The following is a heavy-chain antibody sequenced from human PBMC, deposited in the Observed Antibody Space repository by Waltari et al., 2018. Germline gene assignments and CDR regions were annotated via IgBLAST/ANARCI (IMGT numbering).Heavy chain of an antibody. V-gene: IGHV4-59*01. CDR2: IYYSGST. CDR1: GGSISSYY. CDR3: ARGRGGYDVL. D-gene: IGHD5-12*01. Sequence: QVQLQESGPGLLKPSETLSLTCTVSGGSISSYYWSWIRQPPGKGLEWIGYIYYSGSTNYNPSLKSRVTISVDTSKNQFSLKLSSVTAADTAVYYCARGRGGYDVLWGQGTLVTVSS. J-gene: IGHJ4*02.